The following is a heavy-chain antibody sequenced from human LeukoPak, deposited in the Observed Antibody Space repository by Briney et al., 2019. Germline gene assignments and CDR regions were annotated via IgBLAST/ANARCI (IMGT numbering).Heavy chain of an antibody. CDR2: MSNSGST. Sequence: SETLSLTCTVSGGSISSGDYCWNWIRQPPGEGLEWIGYMSNSGSTYYNPSLKSRVTVSVDTSKNQFFLRLSSVTAADTAVYFCARSAHSSGWYDYWGQGTLVTVSS. V-gene: IGHV4-30-4*08. D-gene: IGHD6-19*01. J-gene: IGHJ4*02. CDR3: ARSAHSSGWYDY. CDR1: GGSISSGDYC.